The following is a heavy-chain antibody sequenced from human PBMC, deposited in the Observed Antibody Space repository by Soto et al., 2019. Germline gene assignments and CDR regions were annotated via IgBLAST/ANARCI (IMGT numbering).Heavy chain of an antibody. Sequence: SETLSLTCTVSGDSFSSSNHYWGWIRQPPGTGLEWIGSVCCSGRTYFNPSLKSGVTMSGDTTKNQFSLRLSSVTATDTAVYYCARHLGAAGTRTIYLTGFDPWGQGTLVTVSS. D-gene: IGHD6-13*01. CDR3: ARHLGAAGTRTIYLTGFDP. CDR2: VCCSGRT. J-gene: IGHJ5*02. CDR1: GDSFSSSNHY. V-gene: IGHV4-39*01.